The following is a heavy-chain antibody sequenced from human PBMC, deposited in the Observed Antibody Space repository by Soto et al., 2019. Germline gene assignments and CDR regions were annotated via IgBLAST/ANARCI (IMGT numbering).Heavy chain of an antibody. J-gene: IGHJ4*02. CDR3: ARESCTRTNCYALFDH. CDR1: SGSFSDYY. Sequence: PSETLSLTYAVYSGSFSDYYWSWLRQPPGKGLEWIGEINHNGHTNYNPSLRSRVTISFDTSNNQISLKLNSVTAADTAVYYCARESCTRTNCYALFDHWGQGTLVTV. V-gene: IGHV4-34*01. CDR2: INHNGHT. D-gene: IGHD2-2*01.